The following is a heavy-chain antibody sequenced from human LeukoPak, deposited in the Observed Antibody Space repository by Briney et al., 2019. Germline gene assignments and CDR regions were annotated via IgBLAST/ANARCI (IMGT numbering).Heavy chain of an antibody. D-gene: IGHD6-6*01. CDR3: TKEAARAVFDYYGMDV. J-gene: IGHJ6*02. CDR1: GFTLSSYG. Sequence: GGSLRLSCAASGFTLSSYGMHWVRQAPGKGLEWVAVISYDGSNKYYADSVKGRFTISRDNSKNTLYLQMNSLRAEDTAVYYCTKEAARAVFDYYGMDVWGQGTTVTVSS. CDR2: ISYDGSNK. V-gene: IGHV3-30*18.